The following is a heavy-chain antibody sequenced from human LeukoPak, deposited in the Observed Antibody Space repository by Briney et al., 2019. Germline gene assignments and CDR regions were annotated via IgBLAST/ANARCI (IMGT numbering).Heavy chain of an antibody. D-gene: IGHD6-19*01. J-gene: IGHJ5*02. CDR1: GDSVSSNSAA. Sequence: SQTLSLTCAISGDSVSSNSAAWNWIRQSPSRGLEWLGRTYYRSKWYNDYAVFVKSRITINPDTSKNQFSLQLNSVTPEDTAVYYCARDKGSSGWYVDWFDPWGQGTLVTVSS. CDR2: TYYRSKWYN. CDR3: ARDKGSSGWYVDWFDP. V-gene: IGHV6-1*01.